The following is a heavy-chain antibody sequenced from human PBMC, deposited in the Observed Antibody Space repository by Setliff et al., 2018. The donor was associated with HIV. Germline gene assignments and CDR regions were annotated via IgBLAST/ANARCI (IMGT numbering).Heavy chain of an antibody. CDR1: GGTFSAYA. V-gene: IGHV1-69*04. Sequence: SVKVSCKASGGTFSAYAVNWVRQAPGQGLEWMGRIISILGTPNYSHKFQGRVTITADKSTNTAYMELSSLKSEDTAVYYCARDPTGGAARFDYWGQGTLVTVSS. J-gene: IGHJ4*02. CDR3: ARDPTGGAARFDY. CDR2: IISILGTP. D-gene: IGHD6-6*01.